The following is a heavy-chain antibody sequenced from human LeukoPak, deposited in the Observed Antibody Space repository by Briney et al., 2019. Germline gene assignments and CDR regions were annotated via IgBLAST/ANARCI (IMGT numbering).Heavy chain of an antibody. CDR3: ATGRLLRYFDWRIF. Sequence: ASVKVSCKVSGYTLTELSMHWVRQAPGKGLEWMGGFDPEDGETIYAQKFQGRVTMTEDTSTDTAYMELSSLRSEDTAVYYCATGRLLRYFDWRIFWGQGTLVTVSS. CDR1: GYTLTELS. D-gene: IGHD3-9*01. V-gene: IGHV1-24*01. CDR2: FDPEDGET. J-gene: IGHJ4*02.